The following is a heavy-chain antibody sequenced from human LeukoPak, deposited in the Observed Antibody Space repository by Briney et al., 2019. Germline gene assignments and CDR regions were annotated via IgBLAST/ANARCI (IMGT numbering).Heavy chain of an antibody. D-gene: IGHD2-15*01. Sequence: ASVKVSCKASGGTFSSYAISWVRQAPGQGLEWMGGIIPIFGTANYAQKFQGRVTITADESTSTAYMELSSLRSEDTAVYYCASLYPQWWVASGWFDPWGQGTLVTVSS. J-gene: IGHJ5*02. CDR3: ASLYPQWWVASGWFDP. CDR1: GGTFSSYA. CDR2: IIPIFGTA. V-gene: IGHV1-69*01.